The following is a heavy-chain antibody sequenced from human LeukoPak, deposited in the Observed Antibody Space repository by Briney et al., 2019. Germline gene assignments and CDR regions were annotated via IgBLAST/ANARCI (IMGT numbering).Heavy chain of an antibody. J-gene: IGHJ4*02. D-gene: IGHD3-10*01. Sequence: SGTLSLTCAVSGGSISSSNWWSWVRQPPGKGLEWIGEIYHSGSTNYNPSLKSRVTISVDKSKNQFSLKLSSVTAADTAVYYCARVPYYYGSGSYSPEYYFDYWGQGTLVTVSS. CDR1: GGSISSSNW. V-gene: IGHV4-4*02. CDR2: IYHSGST. CDR3: ARVPYYYGSGSYSPEYYFDY.